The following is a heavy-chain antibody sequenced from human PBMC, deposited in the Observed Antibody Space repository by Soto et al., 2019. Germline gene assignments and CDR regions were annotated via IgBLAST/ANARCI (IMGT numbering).Heavy chain of an antibody. V-gene: IGHV1-18*04. CDR2: INVYNGNT. J-gene: IGHJ4*02. CDR1: GYTFTSNS. Sequence: ASVKVSCKASGYTFTSNSIGWVRQAPGQGLEWMGWINVYNGNTKYAQQLQGRVTMTTDTSTSTAYMDLRSLRSDDTAVYYCAIYSRLLKPTAFDYWGQGTLVTVSS. CDR3: AIYSRLLKPTAFDY. D-gene: IGHD2-15*01.